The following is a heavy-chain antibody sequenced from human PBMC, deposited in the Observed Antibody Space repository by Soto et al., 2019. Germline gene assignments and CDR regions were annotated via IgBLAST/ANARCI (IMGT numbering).Heavy chain of an antibody. CDR1: GRSVSSASYY. CDR3: ARVPPAVAATGGWFDP. CDR2: IYYTGDT. V-gene: IGHV4-61*01. J-gene: IGHJ5*02. Sequence: PSETLSLTCTVSGRSVSSASYYWSWIRQPPGKGLEWIGYIYYTGDTNCNPSLKSRVTISVDTSKNQFSLELSSVTAADTAVYYCARVPPAVAATGGWFDPWGQGTLVTVSS. D-gene: IGHD6-19*01.